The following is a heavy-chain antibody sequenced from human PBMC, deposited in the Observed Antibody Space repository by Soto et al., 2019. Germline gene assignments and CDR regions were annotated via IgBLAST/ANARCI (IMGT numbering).Heavy chain of an antibody. CDR2: IYWDDDK. Sequence: QITLKESGPTLVKPTQTLTLTCTFSGFSLSTSGVGVGWIRQPPGKALEWLALIYWDDDKRYSPSLKSRLTNTNDTSKNQVVLTMTNMDPVDTATYYCAHSGYDILTGYFQNNWFDPWGQGTLVTVSS. CDR1: GFSLSTSGVG. V-gene: IGHV2-5*02. D-gene: IGHD3-9*01. J-gene: IGHJ5*02. CDR3: AHSGYDILTGYFQNNWFDP.